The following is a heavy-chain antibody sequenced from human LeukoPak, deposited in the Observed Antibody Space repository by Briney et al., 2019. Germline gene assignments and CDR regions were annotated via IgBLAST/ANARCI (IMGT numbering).Heavy chain of an antibody. V-gene: IGHV3-21*01. Sequence: PGGSLRLSCAASGFTLSSHSTNWVRQAPGKGLEWVSSISTSSSYINYADSVKGRFTISRDNAKNSLYLQVNSLRAEDTAVYYCVRGQQYYYGMDVWGQGTTVTVSS. J-gene: IGHJ6*02. CDR2: ISTSSSYI. CDR1: GFTLSSHS. CDR3: VRGQQYYYGMDV.